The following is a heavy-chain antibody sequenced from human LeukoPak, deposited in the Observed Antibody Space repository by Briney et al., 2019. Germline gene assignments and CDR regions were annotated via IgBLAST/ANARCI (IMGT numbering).Heavy chain of an antibody. CDR1: GGTFSSYA. CDR3: ARRYCGGDCYSPDYGMDV. Sequence: SVKVSSKASGGTFSSYAISWVRQAPGQGLEWMGRIIPIFGIANYAQKFQGRVTITADKSTSTAYMELSSLRSEDTAVYYCARRYCGGDCYSPDYGMDVWGQGTTVTVS. D-gene: IGHD2-21*02. CDR2: IIPIFGIA. J-gene: IGHJ6*02. V-gene: IGHV1-69*04.